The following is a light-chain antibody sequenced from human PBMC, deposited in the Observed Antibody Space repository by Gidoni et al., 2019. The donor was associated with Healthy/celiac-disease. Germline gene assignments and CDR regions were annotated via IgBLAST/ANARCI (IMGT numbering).Light chain of an antibody. V-gene: IGKV1-9*01. Sequence: IQFTQSPSFLSASVEDRVTITCLDSPGISSYLAWYQQKPGKAPKLLIYAASTLQGGVPSRFSGXGXGKEFTLTISSLQPEDVATYSCQQLSXXXXTFGPGTKVDXX. CDR2: AAS. CDR1: PGISSY. CDR3: QQLSXXXXT. J-gene: IGKJ3*01.